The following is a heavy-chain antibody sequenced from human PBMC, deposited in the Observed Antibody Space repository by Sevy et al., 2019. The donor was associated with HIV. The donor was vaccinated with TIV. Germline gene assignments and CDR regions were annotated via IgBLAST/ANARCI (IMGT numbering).Heavy chain of an antibody. CDR2: IKNKPDGGTT. CDR1: GFTFNNAW. Sequence: GGSLRLSCAASGFTFNNAWMSWVRQAPGKGLEWIGRIKNKPDGGTTDYAAPVKGRFTISRDDSKNTLYLQRNSLKTEETAVYYCCTEGNVLLAEGWGHWFDPWGQGTLVTVSS. D-gene: IGHD2-8*01. CDR3: CTEGNVLLAEGWGHWFDP. V-gene: IGHV3-15*01. J-gene: IGHJ5*02.